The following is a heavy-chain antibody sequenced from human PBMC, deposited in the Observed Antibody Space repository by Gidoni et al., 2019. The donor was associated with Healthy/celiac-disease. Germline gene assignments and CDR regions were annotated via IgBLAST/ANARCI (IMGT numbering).Heavy chain of an antibody. D-gene: IGHD5-12*01. J-gene: IGHJ5*02. CDR3: ARDMIVATIGGGGWFDP. CDR2: IYYSGST. V-gene: IGHV4-31*03. Sequence: QVQLQESGPGLVKPSQTLSLTCTVSGGSISSGCYYWSWIRQHPGKGLEWIGYIYYSGSTYYNPSLKSRVTISVDTSKNQFSLKLSSVTAADTAVYYCARDMIVATIGGGGWFDPWGQGTLVTVSS. CDR1: GGSISSGCYY.